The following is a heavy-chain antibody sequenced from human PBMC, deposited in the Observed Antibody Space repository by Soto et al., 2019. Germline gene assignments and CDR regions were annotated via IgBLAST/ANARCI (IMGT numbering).Heavy chain of an antibody. J-gene: IGHJ6*02. D-gene: IGHD5-12*01. CDR2: ISYDGSNK. CDR1: GFTFSSYG. CDR3: AKETGLPQVYYYYGMDV. V-gene: IGHV3-30*18. Sequence: GGSLRLSCAASGFTFSSYGMHWVRQAPGKGLEWVAVISYDGSNKYYADSVKGRFTISRDNSKNTLYLQMNSLRAEDTAVYYCAKETGLPQVYYYYGMDVWGQGTTVTVSS.